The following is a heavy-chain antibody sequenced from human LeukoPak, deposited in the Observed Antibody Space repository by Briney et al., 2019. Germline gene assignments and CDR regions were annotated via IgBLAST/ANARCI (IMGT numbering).Heavy chain of an antibody. CDR2: MNPNSGNT. CDR1: GGTFSSYD. CDR3: ARGPPGSGSYFLLRY. D-gene: IGHD1-26*01. J-gene: IGHJ4*02. V-gene: IGHV1-8*01. Sequence: ASVKVSCKASGGTFSSYDMSWVRQATGQGLEWMGWMNPNSGNTGYAQKFQGRVTITRNTSISTAYMELSSLRSEDTAVYYCARGPPGSGSYFLLRYWGQGTLVTVSS.